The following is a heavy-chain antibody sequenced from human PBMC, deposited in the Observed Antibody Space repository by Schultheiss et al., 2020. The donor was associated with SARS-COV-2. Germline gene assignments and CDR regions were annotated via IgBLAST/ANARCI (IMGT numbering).Heavy chain of an antibody. Sequence: GGSLRLSCAASGFTFSSYSMNWVRQAPGKGLEWVSAISGSGGSTYYADSVKGRFTISRDNSKNTLYLQMNSLRAEDTAVYYCARGLYYYDSSGYPRGVYFQHWGQGTLVTVSS. J-gene: IGHJ1*01. CDR3: ARGLYYYDSSGYPRGVYFQH. D-gene: IGHD3-22*01. CDR2: ISGSGGST. V-gene: IGHV3-23*01. CDR1: GFTFSSYS.